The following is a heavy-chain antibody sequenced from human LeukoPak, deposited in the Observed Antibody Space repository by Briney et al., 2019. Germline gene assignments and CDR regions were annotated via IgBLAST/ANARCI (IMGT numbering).Heavy chain of an antibody. J-gene: IGHJ4*02. CDR3: ARLRAMVRGVFDY. CDR2: IHYSGST. Sequence: SETLSLTCTVSGGSISSTSYYWGWIRQPPGKGLEWIGSIHYSGSTYYNPSLKSRVTISVDTSKNQFSLKLSSVTAADTAVYYCARLRAMVRGVFDYWGQGTLVTVSS. V-gene: IGHV4-39*01. D-gene: IGHD3-10*01. CDR1: GGSISSTSYY.